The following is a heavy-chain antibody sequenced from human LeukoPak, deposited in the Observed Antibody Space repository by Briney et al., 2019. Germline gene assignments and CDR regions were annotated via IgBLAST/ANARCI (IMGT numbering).Heavy chain of an antibody. D-gene: IGHD6-13*01. CDR1: GGSISSSSYY. J-gene: IGHJ4*02. V-gene: IGHV4-39*01. CDR3: ARAHSSSWHFDY. Sequence: PSETLSLTCTVSGGSISSSSYYWGWIRQPPGKGLEWIGSIYYSGSTYYNPSLKSRFTISVDTSKNQFSLKLSSVTAADTAVNYRARAHSSSWHFDYWGQGTLVTVSS. CDR2: IYYSGST.